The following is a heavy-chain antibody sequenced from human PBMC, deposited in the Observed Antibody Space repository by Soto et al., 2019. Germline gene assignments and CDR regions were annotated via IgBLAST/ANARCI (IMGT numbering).Heavy chain of an antibody. V-gene: IGHV4-31*03. CDR2: IYVTGAV. CDR3: ARLRIATNNYKWFDP. D-gene: IGHD2-21*01. J-gene: IGHJ5*02. Sequence: LSLTCSVSGAALNSGNYYGSWILQVPGKGLEWIGHIYVTGAVDYNPSLRDRITISQDTSERQFSLNLRLVTAADTAVYYCARLRIATNNYKWFDPWGQGTLVTVSS. CDR1: GAALNSGNYY.